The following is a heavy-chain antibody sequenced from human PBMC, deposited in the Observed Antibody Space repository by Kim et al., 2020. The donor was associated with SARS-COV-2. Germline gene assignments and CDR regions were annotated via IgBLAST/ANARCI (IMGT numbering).Heavy chain of an antibody. V-gene: IGHV1-69*13. CDR3: ARAPYYYGSGTRPPFDI. D-gene: IGHD3-10*01. J-gene: IGHJ3*02. Sequence: SVKVSCKASGGTFSSYAISWVRQAPGQGLEWMGGIIPIFGTANYAQKFQGRVTITADESTSTAYMELSSLRSEDTAVYYCARAPYYYGSGTRPPFDIWGQGTMVTVSS. CDR1: GGTFSSYA. CDR2: IIPIFGTA.